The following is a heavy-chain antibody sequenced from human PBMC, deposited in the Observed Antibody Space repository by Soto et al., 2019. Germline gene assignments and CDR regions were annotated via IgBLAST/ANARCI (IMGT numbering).Heavy chain of an antibody. J-gene: IGHJ4*02. CDR1: GFTFSTYG. Sequence: QVELVESGGGVVQPGRSLRLSCAASGFTFSTYGMHWVRQAPGKGLEWVAAMSYDGSKEYYVDSVKGRFTISRDNSRNTLFLQMNSLRAEDTAVYYCAKEYGSTWIDNWGQGTVVTVSS. D-gene: IGHD6-13*01. V-gene: IGHV3-30*18. CDR2: MSYDGSKE. CDR3: AKEYGSTWIDN.